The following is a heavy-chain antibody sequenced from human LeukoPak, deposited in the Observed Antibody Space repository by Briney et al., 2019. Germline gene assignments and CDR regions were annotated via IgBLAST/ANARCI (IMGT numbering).Heavy chain of an antibody. CDR2: IYSGGST. J-gene: IGHJ2*01. D-gene: IGHD3-22*01. Sequence: GGSLRLSCAASGFTVSSNYMSWVRQAPGKGLGWVSVIYSGGSTYYADSVKGRFTISRDNSKNTLYLQMNSLRAEDTAVYYCARGAWDSSGSGWXFDLWGRGTLVTVSS. V-gene: IGHV3-53*01. CDR3: ARGAWDSSGSGWXFDL. CDR1: GFTVSSNY.